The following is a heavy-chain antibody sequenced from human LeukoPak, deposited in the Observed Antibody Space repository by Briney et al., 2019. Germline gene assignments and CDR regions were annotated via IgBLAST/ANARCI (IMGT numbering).Heavy chain of an antibody. CDR1: GGSFSGYY. V-gene: IGHV4-34*01. CDR2: INHSGST. CDR3: ASGPIQIWPIDY. D-gene: IGHD5-18*01. Sequence: PSETLSLTCAVYGGSFSGYYWSWIRQPPGKGLEWIGEINHSGSTNYNPSLKSRVTISVDTSKNQFSLKLSSVTAADTAVYYCASGPIQIWPIDYWGQGTLVTVSS. J-gene: IGHJ4*02.